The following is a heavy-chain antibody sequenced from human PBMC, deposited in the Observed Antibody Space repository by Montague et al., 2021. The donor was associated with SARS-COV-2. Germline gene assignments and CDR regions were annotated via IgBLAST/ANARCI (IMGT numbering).Heavy chain of an antibody. D-gene: IGHD2-2*01. Sequence: CAISGDSVSSNIATWNCIRQSPSRGLEWLGRTYYRSKWYNDYAESVKSRITIDPDTSKHQFSLHLNSVTPEDTVVYYCARIPVGSKYYFDFWGQGTLVTVSS. V-gene: IGHV6-1*01. J-gene: IGHJ4*02. CDR2: TYYRSKWYN. CDR1: GDSVSSNIAT. CDR3: ARIPVGSKYYFDF.